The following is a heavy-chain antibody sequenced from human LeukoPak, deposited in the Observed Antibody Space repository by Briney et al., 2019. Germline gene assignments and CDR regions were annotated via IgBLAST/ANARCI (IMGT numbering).Heavy chain of an antibody. CDR2: MFSDGST. J-gene: IGHJ3*01. D-gene: IGHD1-26*01. V-gene: IGHV4-4*07. CDR3: ARAIVGVTDDFDL. Sequence: SQTLSLTCTVYGGSISNYYWSWIRQPAGKGLEWIGRMFSDGSTNYNPSVRSRVTMAIDTSKKQYSLKVTSVTAADTAVYYCARAIVGVTDDFDLWVPGTTVTVSS. CDR1: GGSISNYY.